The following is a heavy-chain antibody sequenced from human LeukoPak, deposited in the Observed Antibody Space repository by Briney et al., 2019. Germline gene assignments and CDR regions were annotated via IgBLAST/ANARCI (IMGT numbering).Heavy chain of an antibody. Sequence: GASVKVSCKASGYTFTSYGISWVRQAPGQGLEWMGWISAYNGNTNYAQKLQGRVTMTTDKSTSTAYMELSSLRSEDTAVYYCAVGVVTVHYYYYYMDVWGKGTTVTVSS. CDR2: ISAYNGNT. D-gene: IGHD4-23*01. J-gene: IGHJ6*03. CDR1: GYTFTSYG. V-gene: IGHV1-18*01. CDR3: AVGVVTVHYYYYYMDV.